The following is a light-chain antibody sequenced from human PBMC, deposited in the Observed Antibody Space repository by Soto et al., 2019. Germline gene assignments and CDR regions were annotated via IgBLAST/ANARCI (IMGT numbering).Light chain of an antibody. CDR3: QQYGSSPTT. V-gene: IGKV3-20*01. CDR1: QSVSSSF. CDR2: GAS. Sequence: ELVLTQSPGTLSLSPGERATLSCRASQSVSSSFLAWYQQKPGQAPRLLIYGASSRATGIPDRFSASGSGADFTLTISRLEPEDFAVYYCQQYGSSPTTFGQGTKVEIK. J-gene: IGKJ1*01.